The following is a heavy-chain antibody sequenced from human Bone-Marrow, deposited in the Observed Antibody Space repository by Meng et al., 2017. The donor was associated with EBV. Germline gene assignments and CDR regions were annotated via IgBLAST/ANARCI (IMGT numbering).Heavy chain of an antibody. CDR2: INAAISNT. V-gene: IGHV1-3*01. Sequence: QVQRVQSRAYVKKPGASVKVFCKGPRYIVTTYAIHLVRQAPGQRLDWMGWINAAISNTKYSQRLHDRLTITSDTSANTVYMELSSLTSEDTALYYCAASPGDPRAGIDSWGQGTLVTVSS. CDR1: RYIVTTYA. CDR3: AASPGDPRAGIDS. D-gene: IGHD4-17*01. J-gene: IGHJ4*02.